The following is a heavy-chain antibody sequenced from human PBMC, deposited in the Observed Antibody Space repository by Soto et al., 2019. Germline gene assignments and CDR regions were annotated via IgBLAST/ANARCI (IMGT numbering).Heavy chain of an antibody. CDR3: ARGVTLEHDGINYYYGMDV. Sequence: ASDQVSFAASGGAFGSYAISWVRQAPGQGLEWMGGIIPIFGTANYAQKFQGRVTITADESTSTAYMELSSLRSEDTAVYYCARGVTLEHDGINYYYGMDVWGQGTTVTVSS. CDR1: GGAFGSYA. J-gene: IGHJ6*02. D-gene: IGHD1-1*01. V-gene: IGHV1-69*13. CDR2: IIPIFGTA.